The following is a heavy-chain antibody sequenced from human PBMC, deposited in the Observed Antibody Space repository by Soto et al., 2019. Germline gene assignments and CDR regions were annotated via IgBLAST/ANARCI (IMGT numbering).Heavy chain of an antibody. D-gene: IGHD6-19*01. Sequence: QLQLQESGPGLVKPSETLSLACTVSGGSISSSSYYWGWIRQPPGKGLEWIGSIYYSGSTYYNPSLKSRVTISVDTSKNQFSLKLSSVTAADTAVYYCARHGDIAVAGPAAFDIWGQGTMVTVSS. CDR2: IYYSGST. CDR3: ARHGDIAVAGPAAFDI. CDR1: GGSISSSSYY. J-gene: IGHJ3*02. V-gene: IGHV4-39*01.